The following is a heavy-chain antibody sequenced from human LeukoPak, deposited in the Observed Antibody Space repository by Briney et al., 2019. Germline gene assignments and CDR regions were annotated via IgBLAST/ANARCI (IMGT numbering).Heavy chain of an antibody. CDR1: GDSISRSSYY. Sequence: SETLSLTCTVSGDSISRSSYYWGWIRQPPGKGLEWIGSIYYSGNTYYNPSLKSRVTISVDTSKNQFSLKLRSVTAADTAVYYCARTTSYFHLDLWGRGTLVTVSS. CDR2: IYYSGNT. D-gene: IGHD1-1*01. J-gene: IGHJ4*02. CDR3: ARTTSYFHLDL. V-gene: IGHV4-39*01.